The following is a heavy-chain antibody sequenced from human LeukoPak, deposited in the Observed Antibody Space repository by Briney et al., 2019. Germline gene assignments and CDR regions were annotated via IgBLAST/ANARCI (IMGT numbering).Heavy chain of an antibody. CDR1: GFTFSSYA. CDR3: ARDRESYYDILTGQIGTAYFDY. J-gene: IGHJ4*02. D-gene: IGHD3-9*01. V-gene: IGHV3-64*01. Sequence: SGGSLRLSCAASGFTFSSYAMHWVRQAPGKGLEYVSAISRNGGSTYYANSVKGRFTISRDNSKNTLYLQMGSLRAEDMAVYYCARDRESYYDILTGQIGTAYFDYWGQGTLVTVSS. CDR2: ISRNGGST.